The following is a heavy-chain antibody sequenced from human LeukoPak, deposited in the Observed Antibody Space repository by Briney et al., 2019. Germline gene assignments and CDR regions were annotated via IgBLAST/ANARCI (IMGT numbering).Heavy chain of an antibody. J-gene: IGHJ6*02. CDR1: GGTFSSYA. CDR2: IIPILGIS. Sequence: GASVKVSCKASGGTFSSYAISWVRQAPGQGLEWMGRIIPILGISNYAQKFQGRVTITADKSTSTAYMELSSLRSEDTAVYYCARDKGLQYYYYGMDVWGQGTTVTVSS. V-gene: IGHV1-69*04. CDR3: ARDKGLQYYYYGMDV.